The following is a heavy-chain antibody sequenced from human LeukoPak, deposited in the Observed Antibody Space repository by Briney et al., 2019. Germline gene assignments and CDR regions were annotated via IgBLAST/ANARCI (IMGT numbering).Heavy chain of an antibody. Sequence: GGSLRLSCAASGFTVSSNYMSWVRQAPGKGLEWVSLIYSGGSTYYADSVKGRFTISRDNSKNTLYLQMNSLGVEDTAVYYCAKGTFDWSFPLYFDSWGQGILVTVSS. J-gene: IGHJ4*02. CDR3: AKGTFDWSFPLYFDS. D-gene: IGHD3-9*01. CDR2: IYSGGST. CDR1: GFTVSSNY. V-gene: IGHV3-53*01.